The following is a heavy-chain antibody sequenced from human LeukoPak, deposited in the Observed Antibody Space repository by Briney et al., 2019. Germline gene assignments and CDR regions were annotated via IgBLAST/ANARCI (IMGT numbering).Heavy chain of an antibody. V-gene: IGHV1-2*02. J-gene: IGHJ4*02. Sequence: ASVKVSCKASGYTFTGHYMHWVRQAPGQGLEWMGWINPNSGGTNYAQKFQGRVTMTRDTSISTAYMELSRLRSDDTAVYYCARSSGIQLWLEYWGQGTLVTVSS. CDR2: INPNSGGT. CDR3: ARSSGIQLWLEY. CDR1: GYTFTGHY. D-gene: IGHD5-18*01.